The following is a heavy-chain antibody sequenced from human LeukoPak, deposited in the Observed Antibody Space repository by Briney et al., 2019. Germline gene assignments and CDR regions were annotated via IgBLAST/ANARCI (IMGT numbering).Heavy chain of an antibody. V-gene: IGHV3-7*01. J-gene: IGHJ4*02. CDR2: INQDGSEK. D-gene: IGHD2-2*02. Sequence: GGSLRLSYAASGFTFSSYWMSWVRQAPGKGLEWVANINQDGSEKYYVDSVKGRFTISRDNAKNSLYLQMNSLRAEDTAVYYCARGSLTYCSSTSCYTEDRPFDYWGQGTLVTVSS. CDR3: ARGSLTYCSSTSCYTEDRPFDY. CDR1: GFTFSSYW.